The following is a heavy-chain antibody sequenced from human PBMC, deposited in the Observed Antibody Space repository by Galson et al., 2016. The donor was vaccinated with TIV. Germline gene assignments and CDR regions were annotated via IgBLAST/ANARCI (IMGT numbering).Heavy chain of an antibody. CDR2: INPSRGVP. CDR3: ARNQSCGGDCDYFDY. J-gene: IGHJ4*02. D-gene: IGHD2-21*02. Sequence: SVKVSCKASGYPVTTHYMHWVRQGPGQGLQWMGIINPSRGVPTYAQNFQGRLIMTADTSTSTVYMDLSSLRSEDTAVYYCARNQSCGGDCDYFDYWGQGALVTVSS. CDR1: GYPVTTHY. V-gene: IGHV1-46*01.